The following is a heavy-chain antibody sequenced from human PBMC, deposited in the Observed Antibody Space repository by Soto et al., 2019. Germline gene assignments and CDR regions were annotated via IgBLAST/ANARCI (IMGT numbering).Heavy chain of an antibody. CDR2: ISGSGGST. CDR3: AKDLYYDILTGYFNGMDV. D-gene: IGHD3-9*01. CDR1: GFTFSSYA. Sequence: GGSLRLSCAASGFTFSSYAMSWVRQAPGKGLEWVSAISGSGGSTYYADSVKGRFTISRDNSKNTLYLQMNSLRAEDTAVYYCAKDLYYDILTGYFNGMDVWGKGTTVTVSS. J-gene: IGHJ6*04. V-gene: IGHV3-23*01.